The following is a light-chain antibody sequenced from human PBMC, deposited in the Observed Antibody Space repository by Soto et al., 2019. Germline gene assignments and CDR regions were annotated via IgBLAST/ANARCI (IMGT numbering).Light chain of an antibody. CDR3: QQYNKWHPYT. CDR1: QSVSSN. CDR2: AAS. Sequence: EIVIKPSPATLSVSPGERATLSCRASQSVSSNLAWYQHKPGQAPRLLIYAASTRATGIPARFSGSGSGKEFTLNISSLQSEDFTVYYCQQYNKWHPYTFGQGTKLEI. J-gene: IGKJ2*01. V-gene: IGKV3-15*01.